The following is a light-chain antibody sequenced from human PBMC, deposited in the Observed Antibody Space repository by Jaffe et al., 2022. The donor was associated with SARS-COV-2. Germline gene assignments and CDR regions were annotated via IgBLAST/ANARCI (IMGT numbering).Light chain of an antibody. CDR3: QKSGSVPFT. CDR2: GAS. V-gene: IGKV1-27*01. J-gene: IGKJ3*01. Sequence: DIQMTQSPSSLSASVGDTVTLTCRASQDISNHLVWYQQRPGEVPKLLIHGASTSQSGVPSRFSGSGSGTDFTLTINGLQPDDVATYYCQKSGSVPFTFGPGTRVDLK. CDR1: QDISNH.